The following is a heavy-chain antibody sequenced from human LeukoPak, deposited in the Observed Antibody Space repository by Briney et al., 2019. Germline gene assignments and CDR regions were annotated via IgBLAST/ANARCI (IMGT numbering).Heavy chain of an antibody. CDR2: INPNSGDT. Sequence: ASVKVSCKASGYTFSGYSMHWVRQAPGQGFEWMGWINPNSGDTKSAQKFQGRVTMTRDTSISTAYMELSRLRSDDTAVYYCARGKPRSAHPEYYDFWSGYSDFDYWGQGTLVTVSS. V-gene: IGHV1-2*02. D-gene: IGHD3-3*01. J-gene: IGHJ4*02. CDR3: ARGKPRSAHPEYYDFWSGYSDFDY. CDR1: GYTFSGYS.